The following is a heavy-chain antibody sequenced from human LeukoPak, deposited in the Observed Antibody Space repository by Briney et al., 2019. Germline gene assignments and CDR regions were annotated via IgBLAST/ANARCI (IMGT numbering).Heavy chain of an antibody. J-gene: IGHJ4*02. V-gene: IGHV6-1*01. CDR2: TYYRPNWSN. D-gene: IGHD3-10*01. Sequence: SQTLSLTCAISGDSVSSNSAAWNWIRQSPSRGLEWLGRTYYRPNWSNDYAVSVTSRITINPDTSKNQFSLQLNSVTPEDTAVYYCARARLHHNYGSGTNFDYWGQGSLVTVSS. CDR1: GDSVSSNSAA. CDR3: ARARLHHNYGSGTNFDY.